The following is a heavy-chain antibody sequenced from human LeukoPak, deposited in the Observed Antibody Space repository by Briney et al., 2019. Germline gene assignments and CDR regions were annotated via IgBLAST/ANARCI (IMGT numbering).Heavy chain of an antibody. Sequence: GGSLRLSCAASGFTAGSNTMSWVRQAPGKGLEWVSIIYSGGSTSYADSVKGRFTISRDNSKNTLYLQMNSLRTEDTAVYYCARGGSYFDISGYYFYWGQGTLVTVSS. V-gene: IGHV3-66*01. D-gene: IGHD3-22*01. J-gene: IGHJ4*02. CDR2: IYSGGST. CDR3: ARGGSYFDISGYYFY. CDR1: GFTAGSNT.